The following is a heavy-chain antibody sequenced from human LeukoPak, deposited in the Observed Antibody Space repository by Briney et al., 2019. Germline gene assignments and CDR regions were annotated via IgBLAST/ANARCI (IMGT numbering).Heavy chain of an antibody. D-gene: IGHD3-3*01. CDR2: IYYSGST. CDR1: GGSISSSIYY. V-gene: IGHV4-61*05. Sequence: PSETLSLTCIVSGGSISSSIYYWSWIRQPPGKGLEWIGYIYYSGSTNYNPSLKSRVTISVDTSKNQFSLKLSSVTAADTAVYYCARRRSLGSVIGFDYWGQGTLSPSPQ. CDR3: ARRRSLGSVIGFDY. J-gene: IGHJ4*02.